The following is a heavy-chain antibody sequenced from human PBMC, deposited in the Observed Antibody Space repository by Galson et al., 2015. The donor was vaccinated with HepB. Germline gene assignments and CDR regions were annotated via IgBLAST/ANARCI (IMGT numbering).Heavy chain of an antibody. CDR3: ARRILYSGWRGYFDY. J-gene: IGHJ4*02. Sequence: SETLSLTCAVSGGSISSSNWWSWVRQPPGKGLEWIGEIYHSGSTNYNPSLKSRVTISVDKSKNQFSLKLSSVTAADTAVYYCARRILYSGWRGYFDYWGQGTLVTVSS. V-gene: IGHV4-4*02. CDR1: GGSISSSNW. D-gene: IGHD6-19*01. CDR2: IYHSGST.